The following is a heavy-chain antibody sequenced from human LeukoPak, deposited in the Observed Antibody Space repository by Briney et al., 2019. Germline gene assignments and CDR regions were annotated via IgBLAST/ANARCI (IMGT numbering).Heavy chain of an antibody. CDR1: GFTFSGYW. J-gene: IGHJ4*02. V-gene: IGHV3-74*01. Sequence: QPGGSLTLSCVASGFTFSGYWMHWVRQAPGMGLVWVSRINSDGTTINYADSVKGRFTISRDNAKNTVYLQMSGLRDDDTALYFCVRGAGGPRNYVLDYWGQGALVSVSS. CDR3: VRGAGGPRNYVLDY. CDR2: INSDGTTI. D-gene: IGHD3-10*02.